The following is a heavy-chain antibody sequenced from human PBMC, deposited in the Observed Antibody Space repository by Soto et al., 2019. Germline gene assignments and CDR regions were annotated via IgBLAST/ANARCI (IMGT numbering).Heavy chain of an antibody. CDR2: IKSKTDGGTT. CDR3: TTGGDSSGYYHYYYGMDV. J-gene: IGHJ6*02. D-gene: IGHD3-22*01. V-gene: IGHV3-15*01. CDR1: GFTFSNAW. Sequence: GGSLRLSCAASGFTFSNAWMSWVRQAPGKGLEWVGRIKSKTDGGTTDYAAPVKGRFTISRDDSKNTLYLQMNSLKTEDTAVYYCTTGGDSSGYYHYYYGMDVWGQGTTVTVSS.